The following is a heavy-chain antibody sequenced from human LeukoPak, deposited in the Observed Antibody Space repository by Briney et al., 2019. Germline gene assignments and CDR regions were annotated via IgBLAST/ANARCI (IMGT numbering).Heavy chain of an antibody. CDR2: MNPNSGNT. V-gene: IGHV1-8*02. Sequence: GASVKVSCKASGYTFTSYDINWVRQATGQGLEWMGWMNPNSGNTGYAQKFQGRVTMTRDMSTSTVYMELSSLRSEDTAVYCCARDVSVGGSPEGRLDYWGQGTLVTVSS. CDR1: GYTFTSYD. CDR3: ARDVSVGGSPEGRLDY. D-gene: IGHD1-26*01. J-gene: IGHJ4*02.